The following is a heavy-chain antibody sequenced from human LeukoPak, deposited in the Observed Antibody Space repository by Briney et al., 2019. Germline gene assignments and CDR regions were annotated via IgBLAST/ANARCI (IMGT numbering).Heavy chain of an antibody. J-gene: IGHJ4*02. CDR1: GGSFSGYY. D-gene: IGHD2-15*01. Sequence: PSETLSLTCAVYGGSFSGYYWSWIRQPPGKGLEWIGEINHRGSTNYNPSLKSRVTVSLDTSKNQFSLKLSSVTAADTAVYYCARAPGAALDWGQGTLVTLSS. CDR3: ARAPGAALD. V-gene: IGHV4-34*01. CDR2: INHRGST.